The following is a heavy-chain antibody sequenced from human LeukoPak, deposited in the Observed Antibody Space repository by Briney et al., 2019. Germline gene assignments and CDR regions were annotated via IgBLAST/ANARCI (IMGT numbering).Heavy chain of an antibody. CDR2: ISDSGFST. D-gene: IGHD4/OR15-4a*01. CDR3: AQHNGCSVYHYFMDV. J-gene: IGHJ6*03. V-gene: IGHV3-23*01. Sequence: GGSLRLSCAVYGFTLRSYAMSWVRQAPGKGVEWVSAISDSGFSTYHAVSVKGRFTTSTDSCKNTLVLQMISPGAEDTAVYYCAQHNGCSVYHYFMDVWGKGTTVTVSS. CDR1: GFTLRSYA.